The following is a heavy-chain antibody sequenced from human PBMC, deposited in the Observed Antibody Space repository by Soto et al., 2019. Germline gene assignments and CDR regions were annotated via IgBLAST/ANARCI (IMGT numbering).Heavy chain of an antibody. CDR2: IYYSGST. V-gene: IGHV4-59*08. D-gene: IGHD6-19*01. CDR1: GGSISSYY. Sequence: QVQLQESGPGLVKPSETLSLTCTVSGGSISSYYWSWIRQPPGKGLEWIGYIYYSGSTNYNPSLKIRVTISVDTSKNQFSLKLSSVTAADTAVYYCARPIAVAGDDAFDIWGQGTMVTVSS. CDR3: ARPIAVAGDDAFDI. J-gene: IGHJ3*02.